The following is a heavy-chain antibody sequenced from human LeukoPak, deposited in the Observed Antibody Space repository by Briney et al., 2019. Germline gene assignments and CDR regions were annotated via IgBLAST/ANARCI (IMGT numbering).Heavy chain of an antibody. CDR2: ISGSGGST. CDR3: ARVVPRQYYFDY. J-gene: IGHJ4*02. V-gene: IGHV3-23*01. Sequence: GGSLRLSCAASGFTFSSYAMSWVRQAPGKGLEWVSGISGSGGSTYYADSVKGRFTISRDNSKNTLYLQMNSLRAEDTAVYYCARVVPRQYYFDYWGQGTLVTVSS. CDR1: GFTFSSYA. D-gene: IGHD5-24*01.